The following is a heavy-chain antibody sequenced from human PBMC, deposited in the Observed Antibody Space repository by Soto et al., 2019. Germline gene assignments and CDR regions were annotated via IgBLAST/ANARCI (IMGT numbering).Heavy chain of an antibody. CDR3: ARDLAAVPRAFDY. CDR2: VYYTGTT. D-gene: IGHD6-13*01. V-gene: IGHV4-59*01. J-gene: IGHJ4*02. Sequence: PSETLSLTCTVSGGSISSYSYIWVRQPPGKGLEWIGSVYYTGTTDYNPSLKSRVTISVDTSKTQFSLNLRSVTAADTAVYYCARDLAAVPRAFDYWGRGTLVTVS. CDR1: GGSISSYS.